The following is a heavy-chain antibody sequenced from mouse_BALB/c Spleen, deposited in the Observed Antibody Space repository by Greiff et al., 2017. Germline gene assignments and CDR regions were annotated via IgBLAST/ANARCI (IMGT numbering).Heavy chain of an antibody. J-gene: IGHJ4*01. V-gene: IGHV1-55*01. CDR2: IYPGSGST. Sequence: QVQLQQPGAELVKPGTSVKLSCKASGYNFTSYWINWVKLRPGQGLEWIGDIYPGSGSTNYNEKFKSKATLTVDTSSSTAYMQLSSLASEDSALYYCARTGYDDAMDYWGQGTSVTVSS. D-gene: IGHD2-2*01. CDR3: ARTGYDDAMDY. CDR1: GYNFTSYW.